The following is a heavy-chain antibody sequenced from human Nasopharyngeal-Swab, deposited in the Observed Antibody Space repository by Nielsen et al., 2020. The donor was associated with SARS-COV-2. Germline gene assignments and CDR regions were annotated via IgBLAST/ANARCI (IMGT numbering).Heavy chain of an antibody. J-gene: IGHJ3*02. CDR3: ARGRSSGWYKAFDI. V-gene: IGHV3-64*01. D-gene: IGHD6-19*01. CDR2: ISSNGGST. Sequence: GESLKISCAASGFTFGSYAMHWVRQAPGKGLEYVSAISSNGGSTYYANSVKGRFTISRDNSKNTLYLQMGSLRAEDMAVYYCARGRSSGWYKAFDIWGQGTMVTVSS. CDR1: GFTFGSYA.